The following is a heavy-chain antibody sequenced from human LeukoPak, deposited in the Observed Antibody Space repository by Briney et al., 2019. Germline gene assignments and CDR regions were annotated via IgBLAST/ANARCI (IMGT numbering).Heavy chain of an antibody. V-gene: IGHV1-2*02. D-gene: IGHD5-12*01. CDR3: AREGGDISGYYYMDV. CDR1: GYTFTVYY. Sequence: ASVKVSCKASGYTFTVYYMHWVRQAPGQGLEWMGWINPNSGGTNYAQKFQGRVTMTRDTSISTAYMELSRLRSDDTAVYYCAREGGDISGYYYMDVWGKGTTVTVSS. CDR2: INPNSGGT. J-gene: IGHJ6*03.